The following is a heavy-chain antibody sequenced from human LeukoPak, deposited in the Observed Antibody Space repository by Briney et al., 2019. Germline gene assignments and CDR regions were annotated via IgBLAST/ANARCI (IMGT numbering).Heavy chain of an antibody. CDR1: GFTFSTHA. J-gene: IGHJ4*02. Sequence: GRSLRLSCAASGFTFSTHAMHWVRQPPGKGLEWVAVISSDGSDKYYADSVKGRFTISRDNSKNTVYLQMNNLKGEDTTVYYCARSSSSYFYTSLDYWGQGTLVTVSS. V-gene: IGHV3-30*07. D-gene: IGHD5-18*01. CDR2: ISSDGSDK. CDR3: ARSSSSYFYTSLDY.